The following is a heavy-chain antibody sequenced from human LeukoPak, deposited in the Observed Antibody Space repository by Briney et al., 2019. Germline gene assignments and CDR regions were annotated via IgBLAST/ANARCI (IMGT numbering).Heavy chain of an antibody. CDR1: GFRFITYG. CDR3: AKDSKRWKTYYYESGSYYFES. CDR2: ISSVEDKE. J-gene: IGHJ4*02. D-gene: IGHD3-10*01. V-gene: IGHV3-30*02. Sequence: GGSLRLSCETSGFRFITYGMHWVRQAPGKGLEWVAYISSVEDKEYYTDSVEGRFTISRDNAKNSLYLQMNSLRAEDTAVYYCAKDSKRWKTYYYESGSYYFESWGQGTLVTVSS.